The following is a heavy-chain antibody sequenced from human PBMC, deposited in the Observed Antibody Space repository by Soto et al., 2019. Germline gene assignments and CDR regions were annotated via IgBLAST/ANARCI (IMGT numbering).Heavy chain of an antibody. D-gene: IGHD3-3*01. Sequence: PSETLSLTCTVSGASISTSNYYWGWIRQPPGKGLERIGSIYYSGSTSYNPSLKSRVTISVDMSKNRFSLTLSSVTAADKAVKYFLFPSGDFWSGYYGEFDIWGQGTMVTVSS. CDR2: IYYSGST. CDR3: LFPSGDFWSGYYGEFDI. V-gene: IGHV4-39*02. J-gene: IGHJ3*02. CDR1: GASISTSNYY.